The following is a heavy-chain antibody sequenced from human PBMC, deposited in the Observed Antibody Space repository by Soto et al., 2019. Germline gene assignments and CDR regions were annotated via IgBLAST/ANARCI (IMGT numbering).Heavy chain of an antibody. CDR2: IYYSGST. V-gene: IGHV4-31*03. CDR3: ARDGKVYARGRRYYYYYMHV. Sequence: PSETLSLTCTVSGGSISSGGYYWSWIRQHPGKGLEWIGYIYYSGSTYYNPSLKSRVTISVDTSKNQFSLKLSSVTAADTAVYYCARDGKVYARGRRYYYYYMHVWGKATTVTVSS. J-gene: IGHJ6*03. CDR1: GGSISSGGYY. D-gene: IGHD2-8*01.